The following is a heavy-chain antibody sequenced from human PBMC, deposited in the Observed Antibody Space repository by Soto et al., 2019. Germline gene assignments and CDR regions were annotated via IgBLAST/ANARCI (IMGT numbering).Heavy chain of an antibody. J-gene: IGHJ5*02. V-gene: IGHV1-8*01. CDR2: MNPNSGNT. CDR3: ARGLGRHRNWFDP. Sequence: QVQLVQSGAEVKKPGASVKVSCKASGYTFTSYDINWVRQATGQGLEWMGWMNPNSGNTGYAQKFQGRVTMPRKTSIRAAYMELSSLRSEDTAVYYGARGLGRHRNWFDPWGQGTLVTVSS. CDR1: GYTFTSYD.